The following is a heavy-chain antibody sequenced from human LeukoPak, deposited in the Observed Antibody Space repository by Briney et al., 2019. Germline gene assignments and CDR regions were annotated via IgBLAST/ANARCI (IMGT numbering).Heavy chain of an antibody. CDR1: GGTFSSYA. CDR3: ASGPSSGYYYEYFQH. D-gene: IGHD3-22*01. Sequence: ASVKVSCKASGGTFSSYAISWVRQAPGQGLEWMGGIIPIFGTANYAQKFQGRVTITTDESTSTAYTELSSLRSEDTAVYYCASGPSSGYYYEYFQHWGQGTLVTVSS. V-gene: IGHV1-69*05. CDR2: IIPIFGTA. J-gene: IGHJ1*01.